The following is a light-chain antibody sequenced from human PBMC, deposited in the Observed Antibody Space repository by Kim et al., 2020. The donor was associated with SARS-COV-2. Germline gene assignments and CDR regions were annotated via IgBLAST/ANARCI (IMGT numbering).Light chain of an antibody. Sequence: SVSPGERATLSCRTRQSVSSRLAWYQQKPGQSPRLLIYGASTRVTGVPARFSGSGSGTEFSLTISSLQSEDFAVYYCQQYYHLWTFGQGTKVDIK. CDR3: QQYYHLWT. J-gene: IGKJ1*01. V-gene: IGKV3-15*01. CDR1: QSVSSR. CDR2: GAS.